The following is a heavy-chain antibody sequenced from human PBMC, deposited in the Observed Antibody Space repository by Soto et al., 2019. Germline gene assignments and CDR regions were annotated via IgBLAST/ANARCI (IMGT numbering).Heavy chain of an antibody. CDR2: TSGSGDDT. V-gene: IGHV3-23*01. D-gene: IGHD5-18*01. CDR1: GFTFSSYA. CDR3: AKDPSRAYNYAYGMGGFDS. J-gene: IGHJ4*02. Sequence: EVQLLESGGGLVQPGGSLRLSCAASGFTFSSYAMSWVRQSPGKGLEWVSTTSGSGDDTYYADSVKGRFTISRDNSKNTRNLQINSLRAEDTAVYYCAKDPSRAYNYAYGMGGFDSWGQGTLVTVSS.